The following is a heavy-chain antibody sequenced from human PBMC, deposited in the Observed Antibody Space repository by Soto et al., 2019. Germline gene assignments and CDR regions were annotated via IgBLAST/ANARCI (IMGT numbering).Heavy chain of an antibody. J-gene: IGHJ4*02. V-gene: IGHV1-46*01. Sequence: ASVKFSCKASGYTFTSYYMHWVRQAPGQGLEWMGIINPSGGSTSYAQKFQGRVTMTRDTSISTAYMELSRLRSDDTAVYYCARAGVLLWFGEFNYWGQGTLVTVSS. D-gene: IGHD3-10*01. CDR2: INPSGGST. CDR3: ARAGVLLWFGEFNY. CDR1: GYTFTSYY.